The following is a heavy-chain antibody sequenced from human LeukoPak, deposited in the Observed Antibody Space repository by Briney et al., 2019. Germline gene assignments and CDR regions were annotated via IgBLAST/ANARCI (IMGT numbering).Heavy chain of an antibody. CDR3: AKDLYGDYDDDY. D-gene: IGHD4-17*01. V-gene: IGHV3-23*01. J-gene: IGHJ4*02. CDR2: ISGSDYST. Sequence: GASLRLSCAASGSPFSSYAMSWVRQAPGKGLEWISTISGSDYSTYYADSVKGRFTISRDNSKNTVYLQMNSLRAEDTALYYCAKDLYGDYDDDYWAREPWSPSPQ. CDR1: GSPFSSYA.